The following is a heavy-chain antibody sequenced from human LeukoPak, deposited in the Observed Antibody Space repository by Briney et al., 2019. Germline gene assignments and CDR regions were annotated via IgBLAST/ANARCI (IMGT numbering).Heavy chain of an antibody. V-gene: IGHV1-18*01. CDR1: GYTFTSYG. J-gene: IGHJ4*02. CDR2: ISASNGNT. D-gene: IGHD6-13*01. Sequence: ASVKVSCKASGYTFTSYGISWVRQAPGQGLEWMGWISASNGNTNYAQKLQGRVTMTTDTSASTAYLELRSLRSDDTAVYYCARDGARVAAAHTDYWGQGTLVTVSS. CDR3: ARDGARVAAAHTDY.